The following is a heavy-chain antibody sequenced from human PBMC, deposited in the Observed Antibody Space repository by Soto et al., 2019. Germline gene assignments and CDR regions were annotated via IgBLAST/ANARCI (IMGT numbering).Heavy chain of an antibody. V-gene: IGHV3-30-3*01. CDR2: ISYDGSNK. D-gene: IGHD3-10*01. CDR1: GFTFSSYA. Sequence: QVQLVESGGGVVQPGRSLRLSCAASGFTFSSYAMHWVRQAPGKGLEWVAVISYDGSNKYYADSVKGRFTISRDNSKNTLYLQMNSLRAEDTAVYYCARSLRPALDYWGQGTLVTVSS. J-gene: IGHJ4*02. CDR3: ARSLRPALDY.